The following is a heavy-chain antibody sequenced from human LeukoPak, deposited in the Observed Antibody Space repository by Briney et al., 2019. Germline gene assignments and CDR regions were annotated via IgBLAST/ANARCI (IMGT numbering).Heavy chain of an antibody. Sequence: GGSLRLSCAASGFTFSSYGMHWVRQAPGKGLEWVAVIWYDGSSKYYADSVEGRFTISRDNSKNTLYLQMNSLRAEDTAVYYCARDPDDYVWGVGMDVWGQGTTVTVSS. CDR3: ARDPDDYVWGVGMDV. V-gene: IGHV3-33*01. CDR1: GFTFSSYG. D-gene: IGHD3-16*01. CDR2: IWYDGSSK. J-gene: IGHJ6*02.